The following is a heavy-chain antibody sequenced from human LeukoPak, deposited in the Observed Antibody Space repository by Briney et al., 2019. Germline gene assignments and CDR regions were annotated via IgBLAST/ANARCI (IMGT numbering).Heavy chain of an antibody. V-gene: IGHV3-53*01. J-gene: IGHJ3*02. D-gene: IGHD3-9*01. Sequence: GGSLRLSCAASGFTVSSNYMSWVRQAPGKGLEWVSVIYSSGSTDYADSVKGRFTISRDNSKNTLYLQMNSLRVEDTAVYYCARSPHYDILTGYSEEDAFDIWGQGTMVAVSS. CDR1: GFTVSSNY. CDR2: IYSSGST. CDR3: ARSPHYDILTGYSEEDAFDI.